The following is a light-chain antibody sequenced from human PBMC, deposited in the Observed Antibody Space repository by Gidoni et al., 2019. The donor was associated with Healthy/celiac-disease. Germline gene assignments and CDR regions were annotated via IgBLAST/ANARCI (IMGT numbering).Light chain of an antibody. Sequence: EIVMPHSPATLSVYPGATATLSCRASQSVSSTLAWYQQKPGQAPRILIYGASTRATGIPPRFSGSGSGTEFTLTFSSMLSGDLAVYYGQQYNNWSPVTFGPXTKVDIK. CDR3: QQYNNWSPVT. CDR2: GAS. V-gene: IGKV3-15*01. J-gene: IGKJ3*01. CDR1: QSVSST.